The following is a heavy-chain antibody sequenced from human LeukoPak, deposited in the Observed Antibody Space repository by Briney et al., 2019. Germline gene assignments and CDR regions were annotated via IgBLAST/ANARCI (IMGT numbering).Heavy chain of an antibody. Sequence: PSETLSLTCTISGGSISSSSYYWGWIRQPPGKGLEWIGSIYYSGSTYYNPSLKSRVTISVDTSKNQFSLKLSSVTAADTAVYYCARVRYSGYAPWYYFDYWGQGTLVTVSS. J-gene: IGHJ4*02. V-gene: IGHV4-39*01. D-gene: IGHD5-12*01. CDR2: IYYSGST. CDR1: GGSISSSSYY. CDR3: ARVRYSGYAPWYYFDY.